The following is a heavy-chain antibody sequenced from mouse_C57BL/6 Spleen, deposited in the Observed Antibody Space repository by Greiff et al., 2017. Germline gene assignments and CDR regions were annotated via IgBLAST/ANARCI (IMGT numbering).Heavy chain of an antibody. CDR3: ARSEGPYAMDY. V-gene: IGHV1-50*01. CDR2: IDPSDSST. D-gene: IGHD3-3*01. CDR1: GYTFTSYW. Sequence: VQLQQPGAELVKPGASVKLSCKASGYTFTSYWMQWVKQRPGQGLEWIGEIDPSDSSTNYNQKFKGKATLTVDTSSSTAYMQLSSLTSEDSAVYYCARSEGPYAMDYWGQGTSVTVSS. J-gene: IGHJ4*01.